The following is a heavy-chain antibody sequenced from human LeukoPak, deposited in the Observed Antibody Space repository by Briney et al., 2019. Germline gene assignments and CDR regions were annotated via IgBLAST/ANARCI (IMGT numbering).Heavy chain of an antibody. V-gene: IGHV1-2*02. Sequence: ASVKVSCKASGYTFTDYYMHWVRQAPGQGLEWMGWINPNSGGTNYAQNFQGRVTMTRDTSITTAYMELSRLKSDDAAVYYCARVRDWFDPWGQGTLVTVSS. CDR2: INPNSGGT. CDR3: ARVRDWFDP. J-gene: IGHJ5*02. CDR1: GYTFTDYY.